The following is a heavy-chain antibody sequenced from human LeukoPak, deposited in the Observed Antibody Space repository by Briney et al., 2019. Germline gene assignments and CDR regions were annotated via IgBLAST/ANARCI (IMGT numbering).Heavy chain of an antibody. CDR1: GYTFTSYG. CDR2: ISAYNGNT. V-gene: IGHV1-18*01. CDR3: AISSSWFGPEYFQH. J-gene: IGHJ1*01. D-gene: IGHD6-13*01. Sequence: ASVKVSCKGSGYTFTSYGISWGRQAPGQGLEWMGWISAYNGNTNYAQKLQGRVTMTTDTSTSTAYMELRSLRSDDTAVYYCAISSSWFGPEYFQHWGQGTLVTVSS.